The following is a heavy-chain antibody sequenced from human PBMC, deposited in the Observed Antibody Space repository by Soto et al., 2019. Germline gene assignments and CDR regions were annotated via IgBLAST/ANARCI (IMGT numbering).Heavy chain of an antibody. V-gene: IGHV4-59*01. J-gene: IGHJ4*02. D-gene: IGHD6-6*01. CDR1: GGSISSYY. CDR3: ASSLWAARGVSYFDY. Sequence: SETLSLTCTVSGGSISSYYWSWIRQPPGKGLEWIGYIYYSGSTNYNPSLKSRVTISVDTSKNQFSLKLSSVTAADTAVYYCASSLWAARGVSYFDYWGQGTLVTVSS. CDR2: IYYSGST.